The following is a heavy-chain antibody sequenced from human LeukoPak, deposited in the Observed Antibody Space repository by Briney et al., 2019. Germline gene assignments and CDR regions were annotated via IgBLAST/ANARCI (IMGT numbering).Heavy chain of an antibody. V-gene: IGHV3-23*01. CDR3: AKENYGYAFDY. CDR2: ISGSGGSI. Sequence: GGTLRLSCAASGFTFSSYGMSWVRQAPGKGLEWVSSISGSGGSIYYADSVKGRFTISRDNSKNTLYVQMNSLRAEDTAVYYCAKENYGYAFDYWGQGTPVTVSS. D-gene: IGHD4-17*01. J-gene: IGHJ4*02. CDR1: GFTFSSYG.